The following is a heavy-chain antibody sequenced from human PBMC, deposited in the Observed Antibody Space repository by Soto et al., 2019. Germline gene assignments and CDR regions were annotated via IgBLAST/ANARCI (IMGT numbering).Heavy chain of an antibody. CDR1: GGSISSSLYY. Sequence: SETLSLTCPVSGGSISSSLYYWGWIRQPPGKGREWIGSIYYSGSTYYNPSLKSRVTISVDTSKNQFSLKLSSVTAADTAVYYCARQGGYIYGMDVWGQGTTVT. D-gene: IGHD5-12*01. V-gene: IGHV4-39*01. J-gene: IGHJ6*02. CDR3: ARQGGYIYGMDV. CDR2: IYYSGST.